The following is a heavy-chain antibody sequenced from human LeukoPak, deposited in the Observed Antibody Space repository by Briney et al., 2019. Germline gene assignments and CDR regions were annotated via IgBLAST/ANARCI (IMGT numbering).Heavy chain of an antibody. CDR1: GGSISSYY. CDR3: ARDDHYGSSGYYYGYEGAFDI. D-gene: IGHD3-22*01. J-gene: IGHJ3*02. CDR2: IYYSGNT. Sequence: SETLSLTCTVSGGSISSYYWSWIRQPPGKGLEWIGYIYYSGNTNYNPSLKSRVTISVDTSKNQFSLKLSSVTAADTAVYYCARDDHYGSSGYYYGYEGAFDIWSQGTMVTVSS. V-gene: IGHV4-59*01.